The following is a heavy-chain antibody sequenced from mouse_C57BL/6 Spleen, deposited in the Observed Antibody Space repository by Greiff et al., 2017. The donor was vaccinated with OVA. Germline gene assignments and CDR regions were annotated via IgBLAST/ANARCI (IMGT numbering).Heavy chain of an antibody. D-gene: IGHD3-3*01. Sequence: VQLQQPGAELVRPGSSVKLSCKASGYTFTSYWMHWVKQRPIQGLEWIGNIDPSDSDTHYNQKFKDKATLTVDKSSSTAYMQLSRLTSEDSAVYYCARSSGTGFAYWGQGTLVTVSA. CDR1: GYTFTSYW. CDR3: ARSSGTGFAY. CDR2: IDPSDSDT. J-gene: IGHJ3*01. V-gene: IGHV1-52*01.